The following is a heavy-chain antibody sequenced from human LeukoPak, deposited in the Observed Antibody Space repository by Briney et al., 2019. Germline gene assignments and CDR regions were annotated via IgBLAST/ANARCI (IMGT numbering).Heavy chain of an antibody. J-gene: IGHJ4*02. Sequence: GGSLRLSCAGSGFTFSSHAMHWVRQAPGKGLEWVAVISSDGSNKIYADSVKGRFTTSRDNSKNTLYLQMNSLRAEDTAVYYCAKDMGIVVVITNSDTFDYWGQGTLVTVSS. V-gene: IGHV3-30*07. CDR1: GFTFSSHA. CDR3: AKDMGIVVVITNSDTFDY. CDR2: ISSDGSNK. D-gene: IGHD3-22*01.